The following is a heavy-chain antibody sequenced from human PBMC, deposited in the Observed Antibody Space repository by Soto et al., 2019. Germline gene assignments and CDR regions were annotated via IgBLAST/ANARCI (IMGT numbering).Heavy chain of an antibody. CDR2: ISYDGSNK. Sequence: QVQLVESGGGVVQPGRSLRLSCAASGFTFSSYGMHWVRQAPGKGLEWVAVISYDGSNKYYADSVKGRFTISRDNSKNTLYLQINSLRAEDTAVYYCAKATTVVNSPVDYWGQGTLVTVSS. CDR3: AKATTVVNSPVDY. D-gene: IGHD4-17*01. V-gene: IGHV3-30*18. CDR1: GFTFSSYG. J-gene: IGHJ4*02.